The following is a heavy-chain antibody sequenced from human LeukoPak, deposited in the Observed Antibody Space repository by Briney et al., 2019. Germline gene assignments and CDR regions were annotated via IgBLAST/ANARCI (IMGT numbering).Heavy chain of an antibody. J-gene: IGHJ2*01. CDR2: ISSSGSTI. CDR3: ARDCQWFGESRDWYFDL. V-gene: IGHV3-11*01. D-gene: IGHD3-10*01. Sequence: PGGSLRLSCAASGFTFSDYYMSWIRQAPGKGLEWVPYISSSGSTIYYADSVKGRFTISRDNAKNSLYLQMNSLRAEDTAVYYCARDCQWFGESRDWYFDLWGRGTLVTVSS. CDR1: GFTFSDYY.